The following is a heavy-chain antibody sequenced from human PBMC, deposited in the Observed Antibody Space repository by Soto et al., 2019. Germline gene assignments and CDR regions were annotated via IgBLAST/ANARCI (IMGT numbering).Heavy chain of an antibody. J-gene: IGHJ4*02. CDR3: AKGLYDNAGYYYSN. Sequence: GGSLRLSCAASEFTFSSYVMSWVRQAPGKGLEWVSSISASGGTPYYGDSVKGRFIISRDNSRDTLYLQMHSLRAEDTAVYFCAKGLYDNAGYYYSNWGQGTLVTVSA. CDR1: EFTFSSYV. D-gene: IGHD3-22*01. V-gene: IGHV3-23*01. CDR2: ISASGGTP.